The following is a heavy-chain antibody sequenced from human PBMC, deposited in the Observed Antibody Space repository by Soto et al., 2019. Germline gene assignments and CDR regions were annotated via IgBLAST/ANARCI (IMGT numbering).Heavy chain of an antibody. CDR1: GYTFTSYG. J-gene: IGHJ6*02. CDR2: ISAYNGNT. V-gene: IGHV1-18*01. Sequence: GPSVKVSCKASGYTFTSYGISWVRQAPGQGLEWMGWISAYNGNTNYAQKLQGRVTMTTDTSTSTAYMELRSLRSDDTAVYYCARVDSSGWYDYYYYYGMDVWGQGTTVTVSS. D-gene: IGHD6-19*01. CDR3: ARVDSSGWYDYYYYYGMDV.